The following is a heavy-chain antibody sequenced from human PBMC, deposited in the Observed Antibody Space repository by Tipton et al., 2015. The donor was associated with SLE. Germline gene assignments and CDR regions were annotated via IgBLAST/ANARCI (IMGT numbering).Heavy chain of an antibody. J-gene: IGHJ4*02. CDR1: GDSLSGQY. CDR3: AKTGRRDYFDS. Sequence: TLSLTCSVYGDSLSGQYWSWIRQPPGKGLEWIGEVFRGGSTNYSPSLQSRVTVSLDTSKNQFSLNLSSVTAADTAVYYCAKTGRRDYFDSWGQGTLVTVSS. D-gene: IGHD7-27*01. CDR2: VFRGGST. V-gene: IGHV4-34*12.